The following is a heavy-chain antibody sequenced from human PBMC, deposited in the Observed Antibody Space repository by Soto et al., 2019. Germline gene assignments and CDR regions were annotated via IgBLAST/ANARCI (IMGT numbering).Heavy chain of an antibody. CDR1: GFSLSTSGVG. J-gene: IGHJ4*02. D-gene: IGHD3-10*01. V-gene: IGHV2-5*02. CDR2: IYWDDDK. Sequence: QITLKESGPTLVKPTQTLTLTCTFSGFSLSTSGVGVGWIRQPPGKALEWLALIYWDDDKRYSPSLKSRLNITKDTSQNQVVLTITNMDPVDSATYYCAHNSGSGTYHYWGQGTLVTVSS. CDR3: AHNSGSGTYHY.